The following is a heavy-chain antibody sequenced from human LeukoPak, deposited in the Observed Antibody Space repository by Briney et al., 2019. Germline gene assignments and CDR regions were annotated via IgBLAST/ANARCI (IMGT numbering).Heavy chain of an antibody. CDR1: GFTFSDYW. J-gene: IGHJ3*02. CDR2: ISSSSRYR. CDR3: ARVKEASAFDI. Sequence: GGSLRLSCAASGFTFSDYWMHWVRQAPGKGLEWVSSISSSSRYRYYADSVKGRFTISRDNAKNSLYLQMNSLRAEDTAVYYCARVKEASAFDIWGQGTMVTVSS. V-gene: IGHV3-21*01. D-gene: IGHD5-12*01.